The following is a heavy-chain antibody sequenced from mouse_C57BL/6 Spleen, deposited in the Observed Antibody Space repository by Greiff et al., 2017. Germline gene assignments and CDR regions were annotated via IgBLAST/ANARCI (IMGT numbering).Heavy chain of an antibody. J-gene: IGHJ4*01. CDR3: ARTYDGYYEDYAMDY. V-gene: IGHV5-17*01. Sequence: EVKVVESGGGLVKPGGSLKLSCAASGFTFSDYGMHWVRQAPEKGLEWVAYISSGSSTIYYVDTVKGRFTISRDNAKNTLFPQMTSLRSEDTAMYYCARTYDGYYEDYAMDYWGQGTSVTVSS. CDR2: ISSGSSTI. CDR1: GFTFSDYG. D-gene: IGHD2-3*01.